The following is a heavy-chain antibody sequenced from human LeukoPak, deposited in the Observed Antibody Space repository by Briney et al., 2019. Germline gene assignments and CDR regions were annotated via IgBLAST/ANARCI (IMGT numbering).Heavy chain of an antibody. CDR1: GFTFSMYW. J-gene: IGHJ1*01. D-gene: IGHD3-10*01. CDR2: IKSDGST. Sequence: GGSLRLSCAASGFTFSMYWMHWVRQAPGKGLVWVSRIKSDGSTNYADSVKGRFTISRDNAKNTVSLQMNSLRPEDTGVYYCTRAPSEIGSYYPEYFRHWGQGTLVTASS. V-gene: IGHV3-74*01. CDR3: TRAPSEIGSYYPEYFRH.